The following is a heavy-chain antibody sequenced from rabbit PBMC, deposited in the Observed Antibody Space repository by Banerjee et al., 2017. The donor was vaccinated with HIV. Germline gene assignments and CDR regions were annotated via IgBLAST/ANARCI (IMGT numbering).Heavy chain of an antibody. CDR2: INSSSRNV. CDR3: ARDRHGSSSGYGARLDL. D-gene: IGHD1-1*01. Sequence: EESGGGLVQPEGSLTLTCKASGFDFSSSYWIYWVRQAPGKGLEWIGCINSSSRNVVYASWATGRFTISKTSSTTVTLQMTSLTVADTATYFCARDRHGSSSGYGARLDLWGPGTLVTV. J-gene: IGHJ3*01. V-gene: IGHV1S45*01. CDR1: GFDFSSSYW.